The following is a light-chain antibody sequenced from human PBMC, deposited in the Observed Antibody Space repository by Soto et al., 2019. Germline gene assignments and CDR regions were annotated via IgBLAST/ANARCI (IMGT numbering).Light chain of an antibody. CDR2: QDR. CDR3: QAWDSNTAV. Sequence: SYELTQAPSVSVSPGQTASITCSGDKLGDKYACWYQQKPGQSPVLVIYQDRGRPSGIPERFSGSNSENTATLTITGTQAMDEADYYCQAWDSNTAVFGGGTKLTVL. V-gene: IGLV3-1*01. J-gene: IGLJ2*01. CDR1: KLGDKY.